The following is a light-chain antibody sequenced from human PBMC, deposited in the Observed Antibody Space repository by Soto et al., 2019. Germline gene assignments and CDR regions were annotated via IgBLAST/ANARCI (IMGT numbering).Light chain of an antibody. CDR2: GAS. J-gene: IGKJ1*01. V-gene: IGKV3-15*01. Sequence: EIVMTQSPATPSASPGERVTLSCRASQSVSVNLAWYQQNPGQAPRLLIYGASTRATGIPARFSGSGSGTEFTLTISSLQSEDFAVYYCQHYHNWPPWTFGQGTKVEIK. CDR3: QHYHNWPPWT. CDR1: QSVSVN.